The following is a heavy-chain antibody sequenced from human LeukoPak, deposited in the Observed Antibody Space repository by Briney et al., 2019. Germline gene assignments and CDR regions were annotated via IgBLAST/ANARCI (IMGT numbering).Heavy chain of an antibody. V-gene: IGHV1-69*13. J-gene: IGHJ4*02. CDR1: GGTFSSYG. Sequence: SVKVSCEASGGTFSSYGISCVRQAPGQGLEWMGGIIPIFGTANYAQKFQGRVTITADESTSTAYLELSSLTSKDTAVYYCARADYWGQGTLVTVSS. CDR2: IIPIFGTA. CDR3: ARADY.